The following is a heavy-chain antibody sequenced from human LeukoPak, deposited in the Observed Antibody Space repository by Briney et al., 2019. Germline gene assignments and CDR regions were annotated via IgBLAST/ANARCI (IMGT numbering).Heavy chain of an antibody. V-gene: IGHV1-69*04. CDR2: IIPIFGIA. Sequence: GASVKVSCKASGGTFSSYAISWVRQSPGQGLEWMGRIIPIFGIANYAQKFQGRVTITADKSTSTAYMELSSLRSEDTAEYYCARDLDSIGFWRPLGMDVWGQETTVTVSS. J-gene: IGHJ6*02. CDR1: GGTFSSYA. D-gene: IGHD3-9*01. CDR3: ARDLDSIGFWRPLGMDV.